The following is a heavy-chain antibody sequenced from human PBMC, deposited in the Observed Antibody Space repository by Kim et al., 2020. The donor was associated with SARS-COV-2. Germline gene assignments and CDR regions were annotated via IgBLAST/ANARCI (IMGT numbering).Heavy chain of an antibody. D-gene: IGHD3-3*01. V-gene: IGHV3-15*01. CDR3: TPDSADFGGVIEDYYYYYMDV. CDR2: IKSKTDGGTT. J-gene: IGHJ6*03. Sequence: GGSLRLSCAASGFTFSNAWMSWVRQAPGKGLEWVGRIKSKTDGGTTDYAAPGKGRFTITRDDSKNTLYLQMNSLKTEDKDVYYCTPDSADFGGVIEDYYYYYMDVWGKGTTVTVSS. CDR1: GFTFSNAW.